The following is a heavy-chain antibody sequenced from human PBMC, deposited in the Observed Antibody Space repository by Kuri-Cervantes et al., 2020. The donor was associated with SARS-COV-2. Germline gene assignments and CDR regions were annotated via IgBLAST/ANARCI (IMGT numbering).Heavy chain of an antibody. Sequence: GGSLRLSCTASGFIFSIYGMHWVRQAPDKGLEWVAVIWYDGSNKYYADSVKGRFTISRDNSKNTLYLQMNSLRAEDTAVYYCAREKAVAGFDYWGQGTLVTVSS. D-gene: IGHD6-19*01. CDR1: GFIFSIYG. CDR2: IWYDGSNK. J-gene: IGHJ4*02. CDR3: AREKAVAGFDY. V-gene: IGHV3-33*01.